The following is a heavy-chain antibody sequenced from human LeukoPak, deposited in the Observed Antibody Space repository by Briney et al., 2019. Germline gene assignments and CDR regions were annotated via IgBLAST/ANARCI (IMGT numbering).Heavy chain of an antibody. CDR2: ITSSSSYI. CDR1: GFTFSSYT. Sequence: GGSLRLSCAASGFTFSSYTMNWVRQAPGKGLEWVSSITSSSSYIYYADSVKGRFTISRDNTKNTLYLQMNSLRAEDTAVYYCAKDRHAPGRYCSSTSCFPFDSWGQGTLVTVSS. D-gene: IGHD2-2*01. CDR3: AKDRHAPGRYCSSTSCFPFDS. V-gene: IGHV3-21*04. J-gene: IGHJ5*01.